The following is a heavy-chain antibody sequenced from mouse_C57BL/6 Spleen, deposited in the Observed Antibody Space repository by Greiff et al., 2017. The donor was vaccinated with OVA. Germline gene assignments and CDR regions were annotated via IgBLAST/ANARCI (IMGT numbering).Heavy chain of an antibody. CDR3: ARGGNDYDDGDFDY. V-gene: IGHV2-2*01. CDR2: IWSGGST. D-gene: IGHD2-4*01. CDR1: GFSLTSYG. Sequence: VQLVESGPGLVQPSQSLSITCTVSGFSLTSYGVHWVRQSPGKGLEWLGVIWSGGSTDYNAAFISRLSISKDNSKSQVFFKMNSLQADDTAIYYCARGGNDYDDGDFDYWGQGTTLTVSS. J-gene: IGHJ2*01.